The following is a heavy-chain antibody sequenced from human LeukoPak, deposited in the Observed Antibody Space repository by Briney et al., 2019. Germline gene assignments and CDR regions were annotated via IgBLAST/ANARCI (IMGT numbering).Heavy chain of an antibody. V-gene: IGHV1-8*01. CDR3: ARGQYWIFGVVNWFDP. D-gene: IGHD3-3*01. CDR1: GYTFTSYD. CDR2: MNPNSGNT. J-gene: IGHJ5*02. Sequence: ASVKVSCKASGYTFTSYDINWVRQATGQGLEWMGWMNPNSGNTGYAQKFQGRVTMTRNTSISTAYMELSSLRSEDTAVYYCARGQYWIFGVVNWFDPWGQGTLVTVAS.